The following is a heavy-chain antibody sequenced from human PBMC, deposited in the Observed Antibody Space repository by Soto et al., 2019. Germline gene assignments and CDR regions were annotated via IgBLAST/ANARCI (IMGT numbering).Heavy chain of an antibody. V-gene: IGHV3-30*18. CDR3: AKGSLGDYDYYGMDV. CDR2: VSFDGSHE. D-gene: IGHD3-16*01. Sequence: QVQLVESGGSVVQPVRSLRLSCAASGFTLSAYVMHWVRQAPGKGLEWVAGVSFDGSHEYYAYSVKGRFTTSRDNSKNTLYLQMNRLRAEDTALYYCAKGSLGDYDYYGMDVWGEGTTVNVSS. CDR1: GFTLSAYV. J-gene: IGHJ6*04.